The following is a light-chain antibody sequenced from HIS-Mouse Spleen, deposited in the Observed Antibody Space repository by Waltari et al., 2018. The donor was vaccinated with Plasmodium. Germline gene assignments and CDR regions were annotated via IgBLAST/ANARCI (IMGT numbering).Light chain of an antibody. J-gene: IGLJ3*02. CDR3: HSRDSSGNHQV. CDR2: GKN. V-gene: IGLV3-19*01. Sequence: SSELTQDPAVSVALGQTVRITCQGDSLRSYYASWYQQKPGPAPVLVIYGKNNRPAGCPDRCSGASAGNTASLTITGAQAEDEADYYCHSRDSSGNHQVFGGGTKLTVL. CDR1: SLRSYY.